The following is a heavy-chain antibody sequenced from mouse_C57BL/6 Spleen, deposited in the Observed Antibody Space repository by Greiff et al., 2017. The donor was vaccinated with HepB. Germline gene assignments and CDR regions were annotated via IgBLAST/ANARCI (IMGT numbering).Heavy chain of an antibody. V-gene: IGHV1-69*01. CDR2: IDPSDSYT. CDR3: ARTPHYSNHWYFDV. D-gene: IGHD2-5*01. J-gene: IGHJ1*03. CDR1: GYTFTSYW. Sequence: QVHVKQPGAELVMPGASVKLSCKASGYTFTSYWMHWVKQRPGQGLEWIGEIDPSDSYTNYNQKFKGKSTLTVDKSSSTAYMQLSSLTSEDSAVYYCARTPHYSNHWYFDVWGTGTTVTVSS.